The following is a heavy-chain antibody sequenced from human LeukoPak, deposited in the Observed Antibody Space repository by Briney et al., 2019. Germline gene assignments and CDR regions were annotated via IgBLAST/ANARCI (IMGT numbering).Heavy chain of an antibody. CDR2: ISSSSSTI. CDR1: GFTFSSYS. J-gene: IGHJ4*02. CDR3: ASALVATVGY. Sequence: GGSLRLSCAASGFTFSSYSMNWVRQAPGKGLEWVSYISSSSSTIYYADSVKGRFTISRDNAKNSLYLQMNSLRAEDTAVYYCASALVATVGYWGQGTLVTVSS. D-gene: IGHD5-12*01. V-gene: IGHV3-48*04.